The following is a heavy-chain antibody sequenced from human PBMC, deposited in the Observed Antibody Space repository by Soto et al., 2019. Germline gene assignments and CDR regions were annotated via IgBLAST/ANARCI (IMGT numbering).Heavy chain of an antibody. Sequence: GESLKISCKGSGYSFTSYWIGWVRQMPGKGLEWMGIIYPGDSDTRYSPSFQGQVTISADKSISTAYLQWSSLKASDTAMYYCARTYYDFRSGYPISYYYYYGMDVWGQGTTVTVSS. D-gene: IGHD3-3*01. CDR2: IYPGDSDT. CDR1: GYSFTSYW. CDR3: ARTYYDFRSGYPISYYYYYGMDV. J-gene: IGHJ6*02. V-gene: IGHV5-51*01.